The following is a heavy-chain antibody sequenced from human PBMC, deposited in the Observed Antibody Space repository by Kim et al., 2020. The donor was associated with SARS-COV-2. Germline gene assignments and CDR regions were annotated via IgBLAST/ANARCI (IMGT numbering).Heavy chain of an antibody. CDR3: ARGGDYVDYDYYYYYNMDV. V-gene: IGHV3-7*04. Sequence: GGSLRLSCAASGFTFSSYWMSWVRQAPGKGLEWVANIKQDGSEKYYVDSVKGRLTISRDNAKNSLYLQMNSLRAEDTAVYYCARGGDYVDYDYYYYYNMDVWGQGTTVTVSS. D-gene: IGHD4-17*01. CDR2: IKQDGSEK. J-gene: IGHJ6*02. CDR1: GFTFSSYW.